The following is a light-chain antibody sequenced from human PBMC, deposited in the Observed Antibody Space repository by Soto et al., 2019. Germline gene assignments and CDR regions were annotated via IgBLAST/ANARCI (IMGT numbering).Light chain of an antibody. V-gene: IGKV1-5*03. CDR3: QQYRAFWLT. Sequence: DIQMTQSPYTLSASVGDRVTITCRTSQSISSWLAWYQQKPGKTPKLLVYKASILENGVPSRFSGSGSGTEFTLTISGLQPDDFATYYCQQYRAFWLTFGGGIKLEIK. CDR1: QSISSW. CDR2: KAS. J-gene: IGKJ4*01.